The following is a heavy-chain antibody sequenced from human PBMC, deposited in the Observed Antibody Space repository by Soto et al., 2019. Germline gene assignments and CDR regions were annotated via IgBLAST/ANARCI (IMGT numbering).Heavy chain of an antibody. CDR1: GYTFTSYG. Sequence: QVQLVQSGAEVKKPGASVKVSCKASGYTFTSYGISWVRQAPGQGLEWMGWISAYNGNTNYAQKFQGRVTMTTDTPXSXXYMKQSSLRSDDTAVYDGARDIFWGGWGEANGLDPWGQGTLVTV. J-gene: IGHJ5*02. CDR2: ISAYNGNT. D-gene: IGHD3-16*01. V-gene: IGHV1-18*01. CDR3: ARDIFWGGWGEANGLDP.